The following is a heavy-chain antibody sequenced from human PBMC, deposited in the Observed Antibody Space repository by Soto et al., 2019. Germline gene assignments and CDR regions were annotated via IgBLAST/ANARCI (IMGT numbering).Heavy chain of an antibody. CDR3: ARGAGEAVPYGMDV. D-gene: IGHD2-21*01. J-gene: IGHJ6*02. Sequence: QVQLQESGPGLVKPSQTLSLTCTVSGGSISSGGYYWSWIRQHPGKGLEWIGYIYYSGSTYYNPSLKSLVTRSVDASKNQCSLKLSSVTAADTAVYYCARGAGEAVPYGMDVWGQGTTVTVSS. CDR1: GGSISSGGYY. V-gene: IGHV4-31*01. CDR2: IYYSGST.